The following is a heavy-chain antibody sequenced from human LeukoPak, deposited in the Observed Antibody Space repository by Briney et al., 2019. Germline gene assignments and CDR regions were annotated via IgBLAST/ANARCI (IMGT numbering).Heavy chain of an antibody. CDR1: GFTFSDYY. D-gene: IGHD2-2*01. V-gene: IGHV3-11*01. J-gene: IGHJ5*02. CDR3: ARDPRDCSSTSCYRETWWFDP. Sequence: PGGSLRLSCAASGFTFSDYYMSWIRQAPGKGLEWVSYISSSGSTIYYADSVKGRFTISRDNAKNSLYLQMNSLRAEDTAVYYCARDPRDCSSTSCYRETWWFDPWGQGTLVTVSS. CDR2: ISSSGSTI.